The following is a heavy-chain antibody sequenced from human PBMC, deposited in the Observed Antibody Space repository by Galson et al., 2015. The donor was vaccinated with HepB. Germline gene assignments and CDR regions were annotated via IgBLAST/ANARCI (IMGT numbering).Heavy chain of an antibody. CDR1: GFTFIRYT. J-gene: IGHJ5*02. CDR2: ILYDGSNK. Sequence: SLRLSCAASGFTFIRYTMHWVRQAPGKGLEWVAVILYDGSNKYYADSVRGRFTISRDNSKNTLYLQMNSLRAEDTAVYYCATSGGGELLLGWFDPWGQGTLVTVSS. V-gene: IGHV3-30-3*01. CDR3: ATSGGGELLLGWFDP. D-gene: IGHD1-26*01.